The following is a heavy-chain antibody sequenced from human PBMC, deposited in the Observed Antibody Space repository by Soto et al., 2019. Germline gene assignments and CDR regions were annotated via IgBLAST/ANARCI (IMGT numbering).Heavy chain of an antibody. V-gene: IGHV1-69*08. CDR2: IIPILGIA. J-gene: IGHJ1*01. CDR1: GGTFSSYT. Sequence: QVQLVQSGAEVKKPGSSVKVSCKASGGTFSSYTISWVRQAPGQGLEWMGRIIPILGIANYAQKFQGRVTITADNSTSPAYMELGSRRSEDTAVYYCARERCSSTSCDEYFQHWGQGTLVTVSS. D-gene: IGHD2-2*01. CDR3: ARERCSSTSCDEYFQH.